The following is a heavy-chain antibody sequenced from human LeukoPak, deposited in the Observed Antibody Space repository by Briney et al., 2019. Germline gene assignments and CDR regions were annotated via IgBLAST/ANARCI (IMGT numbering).Heavy chain of an antibody. Sequence: SETLSLTCSVSGGSITTYYWTWIRQPPGKGLEWIGYINYGGSTSHNPSLNSRVTMSLDTSKNQFSLKLNSVTAADTAIYYCARNRRSNWESLSFIDYWGQGTLVTVSS. CDR2: INYGGST. CDR1: GGSITTYY. J-gene: IGHJ4*02. V-gene: IGHV4-59*08. CDR3: ARNRRSNWESLSFIDY. D-gene: IGHD7-27*01.